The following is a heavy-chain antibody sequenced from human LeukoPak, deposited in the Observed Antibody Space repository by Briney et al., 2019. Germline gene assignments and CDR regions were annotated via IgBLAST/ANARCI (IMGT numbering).Heavy chain of an antibody. Sequence: GGSLRLSCAASGFTFSSYAMGWVRQAPGKGLEWVSGISGNAGSTYYGGSVRGRFTISRDNSKNTLYLQMNSLRAEDTAVYYCAKPKEPYYYYYYMDVWGKGTTVTVSS. CDR1: GFTFSSYA. J-gene: IGHJ6*03. CDR3: AKPKEPYYYYYYMDV. CDR2: ISGNAGST. V-gene: IGHV3-23*01. D-gene: IGHD1-26*01.